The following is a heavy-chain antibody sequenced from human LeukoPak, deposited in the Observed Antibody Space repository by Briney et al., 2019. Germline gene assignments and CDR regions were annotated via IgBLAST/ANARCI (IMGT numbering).Heavy chain of an antibody. CDR3: ARPSWGDYYFDY. Sequence: ASVKVSCKASGYTFTSYDINWVRQATGQGLEWMGWMNPNSGNTGYAQKFQGRVTITRNTSISSAYLQWSSLKASDTAMYYCARPSWGDYYFDYWGQGTLVTVSS. CDR2: MNPNSGNT. CDR1: GYTFTSYD. V-gene: IGHV1-8*03. J-gene: IGHJ4*02. D-gene: IGHD2-21*02.